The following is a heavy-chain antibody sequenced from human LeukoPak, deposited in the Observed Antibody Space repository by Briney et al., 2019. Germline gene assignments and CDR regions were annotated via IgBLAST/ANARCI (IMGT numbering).Heavy chain of an antibody. J-gene: IGHJ4*02. CDR3: ARGRDRYNWNYRGDY. CDR1: DGSINSYY. Sequence: SETLSLTCSVSDGSINSYYWNWIRQPPGRGLEWIGYIYYSGSTNYNPSLKSRVTISVDTCKNQFSLKLSSVTAADTAVYYCARGRDRYNWNYRGDYWGQGTLVTVSS. CDR2: IYYSGST. D-gene: IGHD1-7*01. V-gene: IGHV4-59*08.